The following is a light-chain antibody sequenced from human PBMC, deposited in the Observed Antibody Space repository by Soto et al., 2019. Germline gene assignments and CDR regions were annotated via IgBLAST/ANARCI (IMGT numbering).Light chain of an antibody. V-gene: IGLV2-14*01. Sequence: QSALTQPASVSGSPGQSITISCTGTNSDVGGHNHVSWYQQHPGKVPKLTIYEVSNRPSGVSNRFSGSKSGNTASLTISGLQAEDEDDYYCSSYTSSSTWVFGGGTKLTVL. CDR1: NSDVGGHNH. CDR2: EVS. J-gene: IGLJ3*02. CDR3: SSYTSSSTWV.